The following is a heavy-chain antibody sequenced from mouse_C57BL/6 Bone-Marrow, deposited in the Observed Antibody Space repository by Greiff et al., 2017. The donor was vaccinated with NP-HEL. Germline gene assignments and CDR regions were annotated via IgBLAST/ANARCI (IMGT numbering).Heavy chain of an antibody. CDR2: IYPRSGNT. V-gene: IGHV1-81*01. CDR1: GYTFTSYG. D-gene: IGHD1-1*01. Sequence: VQLVESGAELARPGASVKLSCKASGYTFTSYGISWVKQRTGQGLEWIGEIYPRSGNTYYNEKFKGKATLTADKSSSTAYMELRSLTSEDSAVYFWARLTTVVDYYAMDYWGQGTSVTVSS. J-gene: IGHJ4*01. CDR3: ARLTTVVDYYAMDY.